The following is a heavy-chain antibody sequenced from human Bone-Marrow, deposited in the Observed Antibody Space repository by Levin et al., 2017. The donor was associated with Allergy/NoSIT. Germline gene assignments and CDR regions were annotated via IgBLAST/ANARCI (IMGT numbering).Heavy chain of an antibody. CDR2: IYYSGNT. V-gene: IGHV4-31*03. J-gene: IGHJ4*02. D-gene: IGHD5-12*01. CDR1: GGSISGGGYY. Sequence: SETLSLTCTVSGGSISGGGYYWSWIRQHPGKGLERIGYIYYSGNTYYNPSLKSRVIISVVTSKNQLSLKLTSVTVADTAVYYCARFNGYDFDYWGQGTLVTVSS. CDR3: ARFNGYDFDY.